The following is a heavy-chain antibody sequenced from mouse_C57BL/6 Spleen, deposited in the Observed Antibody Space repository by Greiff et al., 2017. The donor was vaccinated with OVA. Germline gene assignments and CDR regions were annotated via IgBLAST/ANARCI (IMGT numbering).Heavy chain of an antibody. CDR2: ISNLAYSF. Sequence: EVQLVESGGGLVQPGGSLKLSCAASGFTFSDYGMAWVRQAPRKGPEWVAFISNLAYSFYYADTVTGRVTISSENAKNTLYLEMSSLRSEDTAMYYCARHELGRFAYWGQGTLVTVSA. CDR3: ARHELGRFAY. V-gene: IGHV5-15*01. CDR1: GFTFSDYG. D-gene: IGHD4-1*01. J-gene: IGHJ3*01.